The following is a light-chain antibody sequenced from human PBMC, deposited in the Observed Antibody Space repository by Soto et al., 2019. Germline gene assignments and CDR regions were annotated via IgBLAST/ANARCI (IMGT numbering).Light chain of an antibody. J-gene: IGKJ5*01. CDR3: QQYNNWPPRT. CDR1: QSVSSN. CDR2: GAS. V-gene: IGKV3-15*01. Sequence: EIVLTQSPATLSLSPGERATLSFSASQSVSSNLAWYQQKPGQAPRLLIYGASTRATGIPARFSGSGSGTEFTLTISSLQSEDFAVYYCQQYNNWPPRTFGQGTRWRL.